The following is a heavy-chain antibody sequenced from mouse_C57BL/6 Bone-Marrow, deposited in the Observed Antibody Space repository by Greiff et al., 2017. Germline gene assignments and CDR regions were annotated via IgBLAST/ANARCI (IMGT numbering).Heavy chain of an antibody. V-gene: IGHV1-80*01. J-gene: IGHJ4*01. Sequence: QVQLQQSGAELVKPGASVKISCKASGYAFSSYWMNWVKQRPGKGLEWIGQIYPGDGDTNYNGKFKGKATLTADKSSSTAYMQLSSLTSEDSAVYFCARWRKGGYAIDYWGQGTSVTVSS. CDR3: ARWRKGGYAIDY. D-gene: IGHD1-3*01. CDR1: GYAFSSYW. CDR2: IYPGDGDT.